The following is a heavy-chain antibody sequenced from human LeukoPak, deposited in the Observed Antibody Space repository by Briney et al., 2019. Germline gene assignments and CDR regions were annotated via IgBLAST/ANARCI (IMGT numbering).Heavy chain of an antibody. V-gene: IGHV3-21*01. J-gene: IGHJ5*02. CDR3: VRIPNSAGFPNWFDP. D-gene: IGHD6-19*01. CDR1: RFTFSTST. CDR2: ISSSNDYI. Sequence: GGSLRLSCAACRFTFSTSTMNWVRQAPGKGLEWVSSISSSNDYIYYADSVKGRFTISRDNAKNSLYLQMNSLRAEDTAVYYCVRIPNSAGFPNWFDPWGQGTLVTVSS.